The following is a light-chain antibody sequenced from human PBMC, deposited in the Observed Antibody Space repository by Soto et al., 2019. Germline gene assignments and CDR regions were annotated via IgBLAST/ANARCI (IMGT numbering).Light chain of an antibody. J-gene: IGKJ1*01. CDR3: QQYGSSPST. Sequence: EIVLTQSPGTLSLSPGERVTLSCRASESVSSNYLAWYQQKPGQAPRLLILGASSRATGIPDRFSGSGSGTDFTLTISRLEPEDFAVYYCQQYGSSPSTFGQGTKVEIK. CDR1: ESVSSNY. CDR2: GAS. V-gene: IGKV3-20*01.